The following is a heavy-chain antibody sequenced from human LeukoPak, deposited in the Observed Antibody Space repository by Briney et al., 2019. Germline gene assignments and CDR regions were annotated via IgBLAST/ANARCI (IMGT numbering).Heavy chain of an antibody. V-gene: IGHV4-31*03. CDR1: GGSISSGGYY. D-gene: IGHD3-10*01. J-gene: IGHJ3*02. CDR3: ARDGFKGYDAFDI. CDR2: IYYSGST. Sequence: PSETLSLTCTVSGGSISSGGYYWSWIRQHPGKGLEWIGYIYYSGSTYYNPSPKSRVTISVDTSKNQFSLKLSSVTAADTAVYYCARDGFKGYDAFDIWGQGTMVTVSS.